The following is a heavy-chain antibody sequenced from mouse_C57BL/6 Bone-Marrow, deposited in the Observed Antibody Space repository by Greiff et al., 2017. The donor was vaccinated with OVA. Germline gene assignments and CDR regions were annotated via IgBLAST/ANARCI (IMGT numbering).Heavy chain of an antibody. CDR3: ARWLTTVVATNFDY. Sequence: VQLQQSGPELVKPGASVKISCKASGYTFTDYYMNWVKQSHGKSLEWIGDINPNNGGTSYNQKFKGKATLTVDKSSSTAYMELRSLTSEDSAVYYCARWLTTVVATNFDYWGQGTTLTVSS. CDR2: INPNNGGT. V-gene: IGHV1-26*01. D-gene: IGHD1-1*01. J-gene: IGHJ2*01. CDR1: GYTFTDYY.